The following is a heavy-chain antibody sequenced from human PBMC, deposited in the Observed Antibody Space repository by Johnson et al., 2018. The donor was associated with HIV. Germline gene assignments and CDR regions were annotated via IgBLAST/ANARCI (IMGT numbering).Heavy chain of an antibody. V-gene: IGHV3-33*08. J-gene: IGHJ3*02. Sequence: QVQLVESGGGVVQPGRSLRLSCAASGFTFSSYAMHWVRQAPGKGLEWVAVIWYDGSNKYYVDSVEVRFTISRDNAKNSLFLQMNSLGAGDTAVYYCAREDCSSTRCSDWDSAFDIWGQGTMVTVSS. CDR1: GFTFSSYA. CDR3: AREDCSSTRCSDWDSAFDI. CDR2: IWYDGSNK. D-gene: IGHD2-2*01.